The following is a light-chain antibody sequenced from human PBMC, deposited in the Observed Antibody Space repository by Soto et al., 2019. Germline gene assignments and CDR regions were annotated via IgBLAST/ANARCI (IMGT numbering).Light chain of an antibody. V-gene: IGKV1-5*03. CDR3: QQYNKYFT. CDR1: QSVQTW. J-gene: IGKJ1*01. Sequence: IQLTQSPSTLSASVGDRVTITCRASQSVQTWLAWFQQKPGKAPKLLIYKATTLETGVPSRFSGSGSETEFTLTISSLQPDDLGTYYCQQYNKYFTFGQGTKVDIK. CDR2: KAT.